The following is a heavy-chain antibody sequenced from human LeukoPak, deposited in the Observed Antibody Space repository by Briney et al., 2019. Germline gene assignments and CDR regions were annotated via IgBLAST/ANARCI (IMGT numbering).Heavy chain of an antibody. D-gene: IGHD3-22*01. Sequence: GGSLRLSCAASGFTFSSYAMSWVRQAPGKGLEWVSAISGSGGSTYYVDSVKGRFTISRDNSKNTLYLQMNSLRAEDTAVYYCAKDRRYYDSSGYYGACFDYWGQGTLVTVSS. CDR3: AKDRRYYDSSGYYGACFDY. CDR2: ISGSGGST. V-gene: IGHV3-23*01. J-gene: IGHJ4*02. CDR1: GFTFSSYA.